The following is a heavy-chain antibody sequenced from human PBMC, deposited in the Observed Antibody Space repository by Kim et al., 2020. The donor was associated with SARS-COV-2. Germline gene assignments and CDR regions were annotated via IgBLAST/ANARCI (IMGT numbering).Heavy chain of an antibody. Sequence: KGMEEIGYSYYSGTTYYTPPLKSLVTISVDTSKNPFSLRRSSVTAADTAVYCCERAGRTFFGVVGAFDMWGQGTMVTVSS. CDR3: ERAGRTFFGVVGAFDM. V-gene: IGHV4-31*01. CDR2: SYYSGTT. J-gene: IGHJ3*02. D-gene: IGHD3-3*01.